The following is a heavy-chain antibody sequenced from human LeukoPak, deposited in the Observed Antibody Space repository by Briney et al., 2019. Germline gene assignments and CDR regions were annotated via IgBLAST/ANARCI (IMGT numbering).Heavy chain of an antibody. CDR3: ARGSFAVLRYFDWLKTRGRKYNWFDP. Sequence: SETLSLTCAVYGGSFSGYYWSWIRQPPGKGLEWIGEISHSGSTNYNPSLKSRVTISVDTSKNQFSLKLSSVTAADTAVYYCARGSFAVLRYFDWLKTRGRKYNWFDPWGQGTLVTVSS. V-gene: IGHV4-34*01. CDR2: ISHSGST. CDR1: GGSFSGYY. D-gene: IGHD3-9*01. J-gene: IGHJ5*02.